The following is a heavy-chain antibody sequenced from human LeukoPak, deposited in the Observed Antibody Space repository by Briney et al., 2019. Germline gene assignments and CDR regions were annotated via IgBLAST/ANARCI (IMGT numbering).Heavy chain of an antibody. V-gene: IGHV4-39*01. CDR3: ARHPVVTYYYDSSGPIRGYYFDY. CDR2: IYYSGST. D-gene: IGHD3-22*01. CDR1: GGSINSYY. Sequence: PSETLSLTCIVSGGSINSYYWGWIRQPPGKGLEWIGSIYYSGSTYYNPSLKSRVTISVDTSKNQFSLKLSSVTAADTAVYYCARHPVVTYYYDSSGPIRGYYFDYWGQGTLVTVSS. J-gene: IGHJ4*02.